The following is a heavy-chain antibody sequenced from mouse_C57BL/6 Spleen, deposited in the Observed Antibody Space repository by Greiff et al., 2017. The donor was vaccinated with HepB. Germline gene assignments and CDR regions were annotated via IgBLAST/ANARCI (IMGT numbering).Heavy chain of an antibody. D-gene: IGHD2-4*01. CDR3: ARGDYPWFAY. Sequence: EVQLVESGGGLVKPGGSLKLSCAASGFTFSDYGMHWVRQAPEKGLEWVAYISSGSSTIYYADTVKGRFTIYRDNAKNTLFLQMTSLRSEDTAMYYCARGDYPWFAYWGQGTLVTVSA. V-gene: IGHV5-17*01. J-gene: IGHJ3*01. CDR2: ISSGSSTI. CDR1: GFTFSDYG.